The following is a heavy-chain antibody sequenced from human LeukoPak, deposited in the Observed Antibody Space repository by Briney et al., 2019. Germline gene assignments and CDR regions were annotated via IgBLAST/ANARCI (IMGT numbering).Heavy chain of an antibody. CDR1: GFTFSTSW. V-gene: IGHV3-7*01. J-gene: IGHJ5*02. Sequence: GGSLRLSCVGSGFTFSTSWMHWVRQAPGKGPEYVAYINQDGSETNYVDSVKGRFTISRDNTRNSLFLQMYSLRDEDTAIYYCARWAGRCGGDCQSEDPWGLGTLVVVSS. CDR2: INQDGSET. CDR3: ARWAGRCGGDCQSEDP. D-gene: IGHD2-21*02.